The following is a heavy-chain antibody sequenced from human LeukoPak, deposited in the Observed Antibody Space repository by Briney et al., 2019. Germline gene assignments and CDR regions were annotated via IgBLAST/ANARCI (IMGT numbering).Heavy chain of an antibody. J-gene: IGHJ4*02. V-gene: IGHV1-8*02. CDR1: GGTFSSYA. D-gene: IGHD7-27*01. CDR3: ARGPPNWGFDF. CDR2: MSPNSGDT. Sequence: ASVKVSCKASGGTFSSYAISWVRQAPGQGLEWMGWMSPNSGDTGYAQKFQGRVTMTRDTSISTAFMELTSLRSEDTAVYYCARGPPNWGFDFWGQGALVTVSS.